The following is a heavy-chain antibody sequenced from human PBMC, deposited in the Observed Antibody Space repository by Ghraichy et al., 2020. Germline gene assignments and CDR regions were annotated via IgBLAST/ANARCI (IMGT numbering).Heavy chain of an antibody. J-gene: IGHJ4*02. V-gene: IGHV1-69*13. Sequence: SVKVSCKASGGTFSSYAISWVRQAPGQGLEWMGGIIPIFGTANYAQKFQGRVTITADESTSTAYMELSSLRSEDTAVYYCARYYYDSSGYFGASEYFDYWGQGTLVTVSS. CDR1: GGTFSSYA. D-gene: IGHD3-22*01. CDR2: IIPIFGTA. CDR3: ARYYYDSSGYFGASEYFDY.